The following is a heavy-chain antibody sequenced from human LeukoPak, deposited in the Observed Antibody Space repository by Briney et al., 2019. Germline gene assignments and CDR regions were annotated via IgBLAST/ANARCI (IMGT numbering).Heavy chain of an antibody. CDR1: GGSISSGDYY. D-gene: IGHD3-3*01. CDR3: ARGDFWSGGYYYYMDV. CDR2: IYYSGST. V-gene: IGHV4-30-4*08. J-gene: IGHJ6*03. Sequence: SQTLSLTCTVSGGSISSGDYYWSWIRQPPGKGLEWIGYIYYSGSTYYYPSLKSRVTISVDTSKNQFSLKLSSVTAADTAVYYCARGDFWSGGYYYYMDVWGKGTTVTVSS.